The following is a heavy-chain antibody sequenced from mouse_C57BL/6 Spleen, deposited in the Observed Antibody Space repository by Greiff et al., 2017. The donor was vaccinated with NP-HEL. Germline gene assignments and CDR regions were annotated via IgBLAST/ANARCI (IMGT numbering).Heavy chain of an antibody. V-gene: IGHV1-72*01. J-gene: IGHJ4*01. CDR3: ARSVVRYAMDY. CDR2: IDPNSGGT. Sequence: QVQLQQPGAELVKPGASVKLSCKASGYTFTSYWMHWVKQRPGRGLEWIGRIDPNSGGTKYNEKFKSEATLTVDKPSSTAYMQLSSLTSEDSAVYYCARSVVRYAMDYWGQGTSVTVSS. CDR1: GYTFTSYW. D-gene: IGHD1-1*01.